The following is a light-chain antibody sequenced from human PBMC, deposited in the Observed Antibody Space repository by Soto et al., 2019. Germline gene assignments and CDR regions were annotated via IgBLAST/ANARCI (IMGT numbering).Light chain of an antibody. CDR1: SSDVGGYNY. CDR3: CSYAGSYTLVV. Sequence: QSVLTQPRSVSGSPGQSVTISCTGTSSDVGGYNYVSWYQQHPGKAPKLMIYGVSKRPSGVPDRFSGSKSGNTASLTISGLQAEDEADYYCCSYAGSYTLVVFGGGTKLTVL. V-gene: IGLV2-11*01. J-gene: IGLJ2*01. CDR2: GVS.